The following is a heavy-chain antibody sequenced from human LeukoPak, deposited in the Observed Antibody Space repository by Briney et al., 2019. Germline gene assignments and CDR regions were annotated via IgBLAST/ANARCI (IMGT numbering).Heavy chain of an antibody. CDR1: GYTFTSYY. D-gene: IGHD3-22*01. CDR3: ARDRRVVTGASLGF. J-gene: IGHJ4*02. CDR2: INPNSGGT. V-gene: IGHV1-2*02. Sequence: ASVKVSCKASGYTFTSYYMHWVRQAPGQGLEWMGIINPNSGGTNYAQKFQGRVTMTRDTSISTAYMELSRLRSDDTAVYYCARDRRVVTGASLGFWGQGTLVTVSS.